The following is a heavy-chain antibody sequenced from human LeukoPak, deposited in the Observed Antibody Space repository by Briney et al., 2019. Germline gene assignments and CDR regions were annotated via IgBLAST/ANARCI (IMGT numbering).Heavy chain of an antibody. V-gene: IGHV3-66*01. CDR1: GFTFSNYN. Sequence: GGSLILSCAASGFTFSNYNMNWVRQAPGQGLEWVSVIYIGGTIYYADSVKGRFTISRDNSQNTVYLEMNSLRAEDTAVYYCARDGENHYYDYWGQGTLVTVST. CDR2: IYIGGTI. J-gene: IGHJ4*02. CDR3: ARDGENHYYDY. D-gene: IGHD7-27*01.